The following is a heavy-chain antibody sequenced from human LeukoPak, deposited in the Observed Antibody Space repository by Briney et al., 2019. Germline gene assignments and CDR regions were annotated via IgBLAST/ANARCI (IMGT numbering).Heavy chain of an antibody. CDR2: INPNSGGT. Sequence: ASVKVSCKASGYTFTGYYMHWVRQAPGQGLEWMGRINPNSGGTNYAQKFQGRVTTTRDTFISTAYMELSRLRSDDTAVYYCATLENIVVVPAGWYDPWGQGTLVTVSS. CDR3: ATLENIVVVPAGWYDP. CDR1: GYTFTGYY. V-gene: IGHV1-2*06. D-gene: IGHD2-2*01. J-gene: IGHJ5*02.